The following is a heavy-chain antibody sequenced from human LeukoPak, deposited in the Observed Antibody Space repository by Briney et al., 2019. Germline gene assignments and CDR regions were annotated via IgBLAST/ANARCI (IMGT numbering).Heavy chain of an antibody. CDR2: IYYSGTT. CDR1: GGSISSYY. D-gene: IGHD3-10*01. J-gene: IGHJ4*02. Sequence: SETLSLTCTVSGGSISSYYWSWIRQPPGKRLEWIGYIYYSGTTNNNPSLESRVTVSVDTSKKICSLKLTSVTAADTAVYFCARGDPAGLFDYWGQGHLVTVSS. V-gene: IGHV4-59*01. CDR3: ARGDPAGLFDY.